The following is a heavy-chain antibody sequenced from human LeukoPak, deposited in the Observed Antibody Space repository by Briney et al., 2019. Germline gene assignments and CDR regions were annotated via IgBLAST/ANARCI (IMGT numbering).Heavy chain of an antibody. V-gene: IGHV4-59*01. CDR3: ARATSGYYFDF. CDR2: VSYSGST. CDR1: GGSIGSYY. Sequence: SETLSLTCTVSGGSIGSYYWNWIRQPPGKGLEWIGYVSYSGSTNYNPSLKSRVTMSVDKSKNQFSLKLSSVTAADTAVYFSARATSGYYFDFWDQGTLVTVSS. J-gene: IGHJ4*02. D-gene: IGHD3-22*01.